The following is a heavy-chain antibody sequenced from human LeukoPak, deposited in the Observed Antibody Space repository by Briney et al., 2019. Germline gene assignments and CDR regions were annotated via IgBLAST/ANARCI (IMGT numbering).Heavy chain of an antibody. Sequence: GRSLRLSCAASGFTFSSYAMHWVRQAPGKGLEWVAVISYDGSNKYYADSVKGRFTISRDNSKNTLYLQMDSLRVEDTAVYYRASPRGEMATIRSPFDYWGQGTLVTVSS. CDR3: ASPRGEMATIRSPFDY. D-gene: IGHD5-24*01. J-gene: IGHJ4*02. CDR1: GFTFSSYA. CDR2: ISYDGSNK. V-gene: IGHV3-30-3*01.